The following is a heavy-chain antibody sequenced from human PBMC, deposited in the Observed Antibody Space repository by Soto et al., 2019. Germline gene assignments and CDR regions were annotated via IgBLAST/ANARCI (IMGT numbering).Heavy chain of an antibody. CDR3: ARATYYDFWSGFMDV. Sequence: GGSLRLSCAASGFTFSSYSMNWVRQAPGKGLEWVSYISSSSSTIYYADSVKGRFTISRDNAKNSLYLQMNSLRAEDTAVYYCARATYYDFWSGFMDVWGKGTTVTVSS. V-gene: IGHV3-48*01. D-gene: IGHD3-3*01. CDR2: ISSSSSTI. CDR1: GFTFSSYS. J-gene: IGHJ6*03.